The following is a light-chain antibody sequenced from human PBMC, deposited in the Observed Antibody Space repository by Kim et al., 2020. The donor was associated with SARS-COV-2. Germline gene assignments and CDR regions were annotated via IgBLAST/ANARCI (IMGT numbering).Light chain of an antibody. CDR1: SSNIGARND. J-gene: IGLJ3*02. Sequence: RVTISCTGSSSNIGARNDVHWYQHLPGTAPTLLIYANTNRPSGVPDRISGSRSGTSASLAITGLQAEDEADYYCQSYDSSLSAWVFGGWTKLTVL. V-gene: IGLV1-40*01. CDR2: ANT. CDR3: QSYDSSLSAWV.